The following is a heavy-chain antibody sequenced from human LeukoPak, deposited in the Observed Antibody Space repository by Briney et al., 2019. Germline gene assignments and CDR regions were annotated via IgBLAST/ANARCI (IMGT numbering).Heavy chain of an antibody. D-gene: IGHD2-21*01. CDR2: VSTGGSTT. CDR3: AKEGVISETFDC. Sequence: GGSLRLSCVASGFQFSRYAIHWVRQAPGKGLEWVSLVSTGGSTTYYADSVRGRFNVSRDNAKDTVFLQLNSLRAEGTAIYYCAKEGVISETFDCWGQGVLVTVSS. CDR1: GFQFSRYA. J-gene: IGHJ4*02. V-gene: IGHV3-23*01.